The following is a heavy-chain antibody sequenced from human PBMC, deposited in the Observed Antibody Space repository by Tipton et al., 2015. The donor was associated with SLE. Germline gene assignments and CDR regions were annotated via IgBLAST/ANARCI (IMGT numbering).Heavy chain of an antibody. CDR2: IYYRGST. Sequence: TLSLSCTVSGGSISSSSYYWGWIRQPPGKGLEWIGSIYYRGSTYYNPSLKSRVTISVDTSKNPFSLKLCSVTAADTAVYYCARLEGVTGYMDVWGQGTLVTVSS. V-gene: IGHV4-39*07. D-gene: IGHD5-24*01. CDR3: ARLEGVTGYMDV. J-gene: IGHJ4*02. CDR1: GGSISSSSYY.